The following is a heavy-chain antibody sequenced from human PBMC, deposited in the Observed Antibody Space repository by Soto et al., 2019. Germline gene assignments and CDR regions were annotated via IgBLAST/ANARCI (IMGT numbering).Heavy chain of an antibody. CDR3: ARGQAAWWSQLLPDGEYYYGMDV. CDR2: INHSGST. Sequence: TLSLTCAVYGGSFSGYYWSWIRQPPGKGLEWIGEINHSGSTNYNPSLKSRVTISVDTSKNQFSLKLSSVTAADTAVYYCARGQAAWWSQLLPDGEYYYGMDVWGQGTTVTVSS. J-gene: IGHJ6*02. CDR1: GGSFSGYY. V-gene: IGHV4-34*01. D-gene: IGHD2-2*01.